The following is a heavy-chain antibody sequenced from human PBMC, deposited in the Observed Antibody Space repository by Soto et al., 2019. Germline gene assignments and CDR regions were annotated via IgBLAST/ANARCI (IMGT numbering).Heavy chain of an antibody. CDR3: ARGGVATIFGDS. CDR1: GYMFLDYY. D-gene: IGHD5-12*01. CDR2: INPNGGGT. J-gene: IGHJ4*02. Sequence: QVPLVQSGAEVKKPGASMKVSCMASGYMFLDYYVHWVRQAPGEGLEWMGRINPNGGGTNYAQKFEGWVTMTTDTSISTAYMELSRLNFDDTAVYYCARGGVATIFGDSWGQGTLVTVSS. V-gene: IGHV1-2*04.